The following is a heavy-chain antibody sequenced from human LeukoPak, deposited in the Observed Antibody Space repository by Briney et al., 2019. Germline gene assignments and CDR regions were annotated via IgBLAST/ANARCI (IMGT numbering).Heavy chain of an antibody. Sequence: SETLSLTCTVSGGPISSGSYYWSWIRQPAGKGLEWIGRIYTSGSTNYNPSLKSRVTISVDTSKNQFSLKPSSVTAADTAVYYCARTEQLVHMYFDYWGQGTLVTVSS. V-gene: IGHV4-61*02. CDR1: GGPISSGSYY. CDR3: ARTEQLVHMYFDY. J-gene: IGHJ4*02. CDR2: IYTSGST. D-gene: IGHD6-13*01.